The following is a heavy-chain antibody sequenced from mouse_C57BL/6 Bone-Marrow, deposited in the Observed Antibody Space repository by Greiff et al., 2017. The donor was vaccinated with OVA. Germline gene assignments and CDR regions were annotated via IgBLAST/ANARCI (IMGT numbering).Heavy chain of an antibody. J-gene: IGHJ4*01. CDR1: GYTFTSYW. CDR2: IDPNSGGT. V-gene: IGHV1-72*01. Sequence: VKLQESGAELVKPGASVKLSCKASGYTFTSYWMHWVKQRPGRGLEWIGRIDPNSGGTKYNEKFKSKATLTVDKPSSTAYMQLSSLTSEDSAVYYCARGYDYGSSYDYAMDYWGQGTSVTVSS. D-gene: IGHD1-1*01. CDR3: ARGYDYGSSYDYAMDY.